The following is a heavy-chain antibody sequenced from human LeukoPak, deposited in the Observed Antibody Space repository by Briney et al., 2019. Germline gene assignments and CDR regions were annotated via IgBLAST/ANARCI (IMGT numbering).Heavy chain of an antibody. J-gene: IGHJ4*02. CDR3: TSTLGYCSGGSCYRFGN. D-gene: IGHD2-15*01. CDR2: INAGNGNT. CDR1: GYTFTSYA. Sequence: ASVKVSCKASGYTFTSYAMHWVRQAPGQRLEWMGWINAGNGNTKYSQNFQGRVTVTRDTSASTVYMELSSLRSEGTAVYYCTSTLGYCSGGSCYRFGNWGQGTLVTVSS. V-gene: IGHV1-3*01.